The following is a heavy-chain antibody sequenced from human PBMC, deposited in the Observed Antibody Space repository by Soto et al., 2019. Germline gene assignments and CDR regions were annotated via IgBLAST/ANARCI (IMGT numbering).Heavy chain of an antibody. CDR1: GYTFTGYY. CDR3: AKQKFSSSWFLDS. D-gene: IGHD6-13*01. J-gene: IGHJ4*02. CDR2: IKPNSGDT. Sequence: ASVKVSCKASGYTFTGYYVHWVRQAPGHGLVWMGWIKPNSGDTNYAQKCQGRVTMTRDTSTSTAHMELSSLRSDDAAVYYCAKQKFSSSWFLDSWGQGTLVTVSS. V-gene: IGHV1-2*02.